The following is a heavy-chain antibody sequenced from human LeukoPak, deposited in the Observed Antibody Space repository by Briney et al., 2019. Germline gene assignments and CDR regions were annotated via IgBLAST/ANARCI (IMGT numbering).Heavy chain of an antibody. D-gene: IGHD3-22*01. CDR2: IYYSGST. J-gene: IGHJ3*02. CDR3: ARLEDYYYDSSGSNDAFDI. V-gene: IGHV4-31*03. Sequence: SETLSLTCTVSGGSISSGGYYWSWIRQHPGEGLEWIGYIYYSGSTYYNPSLKSRVTISVDTSKNQFSLKLSSVTAADTAVYYCARLEDYYYDSSGSNDAFDIWGQGTMVTVSS. CDR1: GGSISSGGYY.